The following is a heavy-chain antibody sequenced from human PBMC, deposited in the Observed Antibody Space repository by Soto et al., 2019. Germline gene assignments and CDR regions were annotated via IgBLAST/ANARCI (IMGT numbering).Heavy chain of an antibody. D-gene: IGHD6-13*01. CDR2: FDPEDGET. J-gene: IGHJ4*02. Sequence: ASVKVSCKVSGYTLTELSMHWVRQAPGKGLEWMGGFDPEDGETIYAQKFQGRVTMTEDTSTDTAYMELSSLRSEDTAVYYCATAYSSPTKPDYWGQGTLVTVSS. CDR1: GYTLTELS. CDR3: ATAYSSPTKPDY. V-gene: IGHV1-24*01.